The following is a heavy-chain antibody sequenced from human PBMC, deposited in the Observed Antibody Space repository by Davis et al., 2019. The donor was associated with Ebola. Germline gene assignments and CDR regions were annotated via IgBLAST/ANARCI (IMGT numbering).Heavy chain of an antibody. CDR2: ISSDASNT. D-gene: IGHD3-16*01. Sequence: HTGGSLRLSCATSGFTFTTAWLYWVRQVPGKGLEWVSHISSDASNTNYADSVRGRFTISRDNAKNTVYLQMNSLRVEDTAVYYCAREHYVWGSFGGMDVWGQGTTVTVSS. CDR1: GFTFTTAW. CDR3: AREHYVWGSFGGMDV. J-gene: IGHJ6*02. V-gene: IGHV3-74*01.